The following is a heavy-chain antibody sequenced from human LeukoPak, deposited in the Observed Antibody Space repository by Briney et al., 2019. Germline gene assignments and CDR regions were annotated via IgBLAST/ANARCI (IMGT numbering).Heavy chain of an antibody. Sequence: GGSLRLSCATSGFTFSSYGMHWLRRAPGKGLEWVAFIRYDGSNKYYADSVKGRFTISRDNSKNTLFLQMNSLRAEDTAVYYCAKEKNSGWHVAFDIWGQGTMVTVSS. CDR1: GFTFSSYG. CDR3: AKEKNSGWHVAFDI. J-gene: IGHJ3*02. V-gene: IGHV3-30*02. CDR2: IRYDGSNK. D-gene: IGHD6-19*01.